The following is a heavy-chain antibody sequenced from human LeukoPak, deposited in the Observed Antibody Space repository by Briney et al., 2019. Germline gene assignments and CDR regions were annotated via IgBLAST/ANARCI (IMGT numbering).Heavy chain of an antibody. J-gene: IGHJ4*02. V-gene: IGHV3-23*01. CDR3: AKDSSYYYGSTCYIDY. Sequence: GGSLRLSCAASGFTSNNYAMSWVRQAPGKGLEWVSGISGGGARTYYPDSVKGRFTISRDNSKNTLYLQMNSLRAEDTAVYYCAKDSSYYYGSTCYIDYWGQGALVTVSS. D-gene: IGHD3-22*01. CDR1: GFTSNNYA. CDR2: ISGGGART.